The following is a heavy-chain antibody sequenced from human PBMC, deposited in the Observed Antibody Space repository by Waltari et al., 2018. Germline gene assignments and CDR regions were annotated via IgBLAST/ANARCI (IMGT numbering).Heavy chain of an antibody. V-gene: IGHV4-39*07. CDR3: ARDYNSGSYWGSI. CDR1: GGSISSSSYY. Sequence: QLPLQESGPGLVKPSETLSLTCTVSGGSISSSSYYWGWIRQPPGKGLEWIGSIYYSGSTYYNPSLKSRVTISVDTSKNQFSLKLSSVTAADTAVYYCARDYNSGSYWGSIWGQGTMVTVSS. CDR2: IYYSGST. D-gene: IGHD1-26*01. J-gene: IGHJ3*02.